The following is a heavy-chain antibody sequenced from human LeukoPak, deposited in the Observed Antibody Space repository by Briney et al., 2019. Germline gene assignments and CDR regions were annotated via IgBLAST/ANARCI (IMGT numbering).Heavy chain of an antibody. CDR3: ARDRRDGDNLAFHFDY. D-gene: IGHD5-24*01. Sequence: GGSLRLSCAASGFTFSSFSINWVRQAPGKGLEWVAILSYDDTNEYYADSVAGRFTISRDNSKNTLYLQMNSLRPDDTAVYYCARDRRDGDNLAFHFDYWGQGTLVTVSS. CDR2: LSYDDTNE. V-gene: IGHV3-30*03. CDR1: GFTFSSFS. J-gene: IGHJ4*02.